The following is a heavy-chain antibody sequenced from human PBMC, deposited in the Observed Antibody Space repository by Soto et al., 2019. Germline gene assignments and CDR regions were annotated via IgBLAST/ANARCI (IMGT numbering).Heavy chain of an antibody. Sequence: GGSLRLSCAASGFKFSNYAMSWVRQAPGKGLEWVSLISATGGGTYYADSVKGRFTISRDNSKNTLYLQMNSLRAEDTAVYYCAKSEHIVVVTAIPKVVDYWGQGTLVTVSS. CDR2: ISATGGGT. CDR1: GFKFSNYA. V-gene: IGHV3-23*01. CDR3: AKSEHIVVVTAIPKVVDY. J-gene: IGHJ4*02. D-gene: IGHD2-21*02.